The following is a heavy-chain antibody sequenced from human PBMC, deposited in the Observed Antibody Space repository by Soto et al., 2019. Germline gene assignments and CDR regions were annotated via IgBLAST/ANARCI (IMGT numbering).Heavy chain of an antibody. CDR1: GGTFSSYT. J-gene: IGHJ1*01. V-gene: IGHV1-69*02. CDR2: IIPILGIA. CDR3: ARPHYGDPEYFQH. D-gene: IGHD4-17*01. Sequence: QVQLVHSGAEVKKPGSSVKVSCKASGGTFSSYTISWVRQAPGQGLEWMGRIIPILGIANYAQKFQGRVTITADKSTXXXXXXXXXXXXXDTAVYYCARPHYGDPEYFQHWGQGTLVTVSS.